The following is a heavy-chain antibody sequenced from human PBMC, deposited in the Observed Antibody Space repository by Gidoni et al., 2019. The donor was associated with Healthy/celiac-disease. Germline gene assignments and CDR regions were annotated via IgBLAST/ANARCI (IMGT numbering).Heavy chain of an antibody. CDR3: AKVAYCGGDCYQSGDY. V-gene: IGHV3-30*18. CDR1: GFTFSSYG. J-gene: IGHJ4*02. Sequence: QVQLVESGGGVVQPGRSLRLSCAASGFTFSSYGMHWVRQAPGKGLEWVAVISYDGSNKYYADSVKGRFTISRDNSKNTLYLQMNSLRAEDTAVYYCAKVAYCGGDCYQSGDYWGQGTLVTVSS. D-gene: IGHD2-21*02. CDR2: ISYDGSNK.